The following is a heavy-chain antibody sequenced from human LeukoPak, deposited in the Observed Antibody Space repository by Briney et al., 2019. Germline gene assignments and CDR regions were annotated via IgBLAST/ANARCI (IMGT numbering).Heavy chain of an antibody. J-gene: IGHJ4*02. V-gene: IGHV3-53*01. Sequence: GGSLRLSCAASGFTFSSYSMSWVRHAPGKGLEWVSVIYSGGSTYYADSVKGRFTISRDNSKNTLHLQMNSLRAEDTAVYYCAREGGSGCFDYWGQGTLVTVSS. CDR3: AREGGSGCFDY. D-gene: IGHD3-22*01. CDR2: IYSGGST. CDR1: GFTFSSYS.